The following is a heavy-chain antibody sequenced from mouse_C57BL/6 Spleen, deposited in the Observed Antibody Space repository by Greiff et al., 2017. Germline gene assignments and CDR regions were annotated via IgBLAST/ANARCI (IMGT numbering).Heavy chain of an antibody. V-gene: IGHV1-76*01. J-gene: IGHJ4*01. D-gene: IGHD1-1*01. Sequence: LVESGAELVRPGASVKLSCKASGYTFTDYYINWVKQRPGQGLEWIARIYPGSGNTYYNEKFKGKATLTAEKSSSTAYMQLSSLTSEDSAVYFCARSYYGSSYDYAMDYWGQGTSVTVSS. CDR3: ARSYYGSSYDYAMDY. CDR2: IYPGSGNT. CDR1: GYTFTDYY.